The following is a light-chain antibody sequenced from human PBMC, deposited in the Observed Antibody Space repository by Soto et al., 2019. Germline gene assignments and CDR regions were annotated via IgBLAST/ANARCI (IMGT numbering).Light chain of an antibody. CDR2: EDN. CDR3: QSYDSSNFVV. CDR1: SGSIANNY. Sequence: NFMLTQPHSVSESPGKTITISCSRSSGSIANNYVQWYQQRPGSAPTTVIYEDNHRPSGVPDRFSGSIDSSSNSASLAISGLKTEDEADYYCQSYDSSNFVVFGGGTKLTVL. J-gene: IGLJ2*01. V-gene: IGLV6-57*04.